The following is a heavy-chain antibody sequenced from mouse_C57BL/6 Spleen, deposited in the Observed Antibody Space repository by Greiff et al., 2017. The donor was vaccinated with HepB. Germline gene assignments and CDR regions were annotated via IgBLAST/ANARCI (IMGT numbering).Heavy chain of an antibody. J-gene: IGHJ3*01. CDR1: GYTFTDYE. V-gene: IGHV1-15*01. Sequence: QVQLKQSGAELVRPGASVTLSCKASGYTFTDYEMHWVKQTPVHGLEWIGAIDPETGGTAYNQKFKGKAILTADKSSSTAYMELRSLTSEDSAVYYCTRRVITTVPFAYWGQGTLVTVSA. CDR2: IDPETGGT. D-gene: IGHD1-1*01. CDR3: TRRVITTVPFAY.